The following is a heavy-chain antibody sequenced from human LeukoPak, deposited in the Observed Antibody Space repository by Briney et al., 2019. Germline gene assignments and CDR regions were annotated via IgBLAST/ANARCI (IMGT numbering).Heavy chain of an antibody. J-gene: IGHJ4*02. CDR2: INPSGGTT. D-gene: IGHD3-9*01. CDR1: GYSFTNYY. CDR3: ARDQGLTGYFDY. V-gene: IGHV1-46*01. Sequence: ASVKVSCKTSGYSFTNYYMHWVRQAPGQGLEWMGVINPSGGTTNYAQRFQGRVTMTRNTSTTTVYMELTSLRSEDTAVYYGARDQGLTGYFDYWGQGTLVTVSS.